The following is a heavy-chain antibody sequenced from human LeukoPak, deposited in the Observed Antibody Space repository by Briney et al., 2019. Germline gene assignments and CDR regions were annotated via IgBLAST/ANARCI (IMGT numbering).Heavy chain of an antibody. V-gene: IGHV6-1*01. CDR3: ARDPKLLWFGELIGWFDP. J-gene: IGHJ5*02. Sequence: SQTLSLTCAISGDSVSSNSAAWNWIRQSPSRGLEWLGGTYYRSKWYNDYAVSVKSRITINPDTSKNQFSLQLNSVTPEDTAVYYCARDPKLLWFGELIGWFDPWGQGTLVTVSS. CDR1: GDSVSSNSAA. CDR2: TYYRSKWYN. D-gene: IGHD3-10*01.